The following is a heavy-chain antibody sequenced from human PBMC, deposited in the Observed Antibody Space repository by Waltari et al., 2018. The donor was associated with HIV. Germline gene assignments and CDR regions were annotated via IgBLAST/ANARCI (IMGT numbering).Heavy chain of an antibody. Sequence: QEQLVESGGGVVQPGGSLRLSCAASGFNFTNFGMHWVRQTSGKGLGWVSFIHYDGTNENYADCRKGRFTVARDNSRNTLFLHMNGVTPNDTATYYCAKCFSFLSWGQGVRVTVSS. J-gene: IGHJ1*01. CDR3: AKCFSFLS. CDR1: GFNFTNFG. D-gene: IGHD3-3*01. CDR2: IHYDGTNE. V-gene: IGHV3-30*02.